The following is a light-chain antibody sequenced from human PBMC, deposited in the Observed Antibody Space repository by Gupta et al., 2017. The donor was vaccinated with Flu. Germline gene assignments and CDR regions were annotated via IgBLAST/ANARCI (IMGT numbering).Light chain of an antibody. V-gene: IGLV3-1*01. Sequence: SPVQTASITCSLDKFGNNYVSPYQQTPAQFPVLVIYQDTKRPSGLPERFSSSNSATTATLTLRATQAMDDSYFSCQTWDSSTGVFGGGTKLTVL. CDR3: QTWDSSTGV. CDR2: QDT. J-gene: IGLJ3*02. CDR1: KFGNNY.